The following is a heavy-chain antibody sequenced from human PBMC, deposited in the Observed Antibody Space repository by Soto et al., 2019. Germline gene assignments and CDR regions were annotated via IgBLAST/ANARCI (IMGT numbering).Heavy chain of an antibody. Sequence: SETLSLTCTVSGGSISTYYWSWIRQPPGKELEWIGYIYNSGSTNYNPSLKSRVTISVDTSKNQFSLKLSSVTAADTAVYYCARGALYYGSGSYYFGWFDPWGQGTLLTVSS. D-gene: IGHD3-10*01. CDR1: GGSISTYY. CDR2: IYNSGST. V-gene: IGHV4-59*01. CDR3: ARGALYYGSGSYYFGWFDP. J-gene: IGHJ5*02.